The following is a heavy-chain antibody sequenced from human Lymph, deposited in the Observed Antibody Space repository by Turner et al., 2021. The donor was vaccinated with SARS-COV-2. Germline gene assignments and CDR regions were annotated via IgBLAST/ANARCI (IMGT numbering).Heavy chain of an antibody. CDR1: GFTFSSYS. J-gene: IGHJ4*02. CDR3: ARGPPDFPYYFDY. V-gene: IGHV3-21*01. Sequence: EVQLVESGGGLVKPGRSLRLPCAASGFTFSSYSMNWVRQAPGKGLECVSSITFTSSYIYYADSVKGRFTISRDNAKNSLYLQMNSLRAEDTAVYYCARGPPDFPYYFDYWGQGTLVTVSS. CDR2: ITFTSSYI. D-gene: IGHD2-21*02.